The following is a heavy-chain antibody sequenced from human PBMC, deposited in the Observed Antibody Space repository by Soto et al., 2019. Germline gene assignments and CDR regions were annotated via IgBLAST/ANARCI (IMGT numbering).Heavy chain of an antibody. CDR1: GYTFTSYD. CDR2: TNPNSGNT. J-gene: IGHJ6*02. D-gene: IGHD6-13*01. Sequence: QVQLVQSGAEVKKPGASVKVSCKASGYTFTSYDINWVRQATGQGLEWMGWTNPNSGNTGYAQKFQGRVTMTRNTSISTAYMELSSLRSEDTAVYYCARGAIRDSSSWSYYYYGMDVWGQGTTVTVSS. CDR3: ARGAIRDSSSWSYYYYGMDV. V-gene: IGHV1-8*01.